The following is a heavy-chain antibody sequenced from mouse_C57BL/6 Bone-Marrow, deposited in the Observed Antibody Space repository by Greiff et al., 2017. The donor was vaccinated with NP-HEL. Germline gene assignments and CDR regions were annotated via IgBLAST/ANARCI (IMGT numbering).Heavy chain of an antibody. CDR3: ARAPLYGNLFDY. V-gene: IGHV14-2*01. D-gene: IGHD2-1*01. Sequence: EVQLQQSGAELVKPGASVKLSCTASGFHIKDYYMHWVKQRTEQGLEWIGRIDPEDGETKSAPKFQGKATITADPSSNTAYLQLSSLTSEDTAVYYCARAPLYGNLFDYWGQGTTLTGSS. J-gene: IGHJ2*01. CDR2: IDPEDGET. CDR1: GFHIKDYY.